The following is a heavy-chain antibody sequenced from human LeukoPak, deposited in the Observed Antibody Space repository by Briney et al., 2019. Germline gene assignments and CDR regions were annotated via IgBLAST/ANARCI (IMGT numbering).Heavy chain of an antibody. CDR1: GYSFTSHG. CDR2: IYPGDSDT. V-gene: IGHV5-51*01. CDR3: ARRGYCSSATCYYWFDP. D-gene: IGHD2-2*01. J-gene: IGHJ5*02. Sequence: GEPMKISCKGSGYSFTSHGIGWVRQMPGKGPGWIGIIYPGDSDTRYSPAFQGQVTISADKSISTAYLQWSSLKASDTAMYYCARRGYCSSATCYYWFDPWGQGTLVTVSS.